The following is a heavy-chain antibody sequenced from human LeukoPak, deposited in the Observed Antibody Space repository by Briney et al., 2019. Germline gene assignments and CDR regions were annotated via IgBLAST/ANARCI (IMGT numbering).Heavy chain of an antibody. J-gene: IGHJ4*02. D-gene: IGHD6-19*01. CDR1: GGSLSGYY. CDR2: INHSGST. CDR3: ARIVAVAGTLHDTNFDY. Sequence: SETLSLTCAVYGGSLSGYYWSWIRQPPGKVLEWIGEINHSGSTNYNPSLKSRVTISVDTSKNQFSLKLSSVTAADTAVYYCARIVAVAGTLHDTNFDYWGQGTLVTVSS. V-gene: IGHV4-34*01.